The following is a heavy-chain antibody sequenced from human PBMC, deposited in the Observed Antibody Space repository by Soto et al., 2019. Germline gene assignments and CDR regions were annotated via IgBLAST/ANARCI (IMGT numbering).Heavy chain of an antibody. CDR1: GFTFSSYA. J-gene: IGHJ4*02. V-gene: IGHV3-23*01. D-gene: IGHD3-10*01. Sequence: GGSLRLSCAASGFTFSSYAMSWVRQAPGKGLDWVSAISGSGGSTYYADSVKGRFTISRDNSKNTLYLQMTSLRAEDPAVYYGAKEGGSGSYYNYWGQGPLVTVS. CDR2: ISGSGGST. CDR3: AKEGGSGSYYNY.